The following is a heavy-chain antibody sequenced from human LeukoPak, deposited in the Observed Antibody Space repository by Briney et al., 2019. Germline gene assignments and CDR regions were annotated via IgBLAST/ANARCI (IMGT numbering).Heavy chain of an antibody. J-gene: IGHJ3*02. Sequence: SETLSLTCTVSGDSMRSYFWSWIRQPPGKGLEWIGYIYYTGSTNYNPSLKSRVTILVDTSKNQFSLKLTSVTAADTAVYYCARVPSSGSYRDAFDIWGQGTVVTVSS. CDR3: ARVPSSGSYRDAFDI. CDR2: IYYTGST. V-gene: IGHV4-59*01. CDR1: GDSMRSYF. D-gene: IGHD6-19*01.